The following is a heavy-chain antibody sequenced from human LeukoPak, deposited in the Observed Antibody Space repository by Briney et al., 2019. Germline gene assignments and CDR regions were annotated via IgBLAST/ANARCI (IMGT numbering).Heavy chain of an antibody. CDR3: ARGSGGYNWFDP. Sequence: SVKVSCKASGGTFSSYAISWVRQAPGQGLEWMGGIIPIFGTANYAQKFQGRVTITADESTSTAYMELRSLRSDDTAVYYCARGSGGYNWFDPWGQGTLVTVSS. D-gene: IGHD3-10*01. V-gene: IGHV1-69*13. J-gene: IGHJ5*02. CDR2: IIPIFGTA. CDR1: GGTFSSYA.